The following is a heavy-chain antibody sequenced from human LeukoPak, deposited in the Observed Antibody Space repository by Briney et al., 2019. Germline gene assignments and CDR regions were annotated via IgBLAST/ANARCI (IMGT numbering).Heavy chain of an antibody. V-gene: IGHV4-38-2*02. CDR2: IYHSGST. D-gene: IGHD6-13*01. CDR1: GYSISSGYY. CDR3: AGGGSSSWYRRGEYSS. Sequence: SETLSLTCTVSGYSISSGYYWGWIRQPPGKGLAWIGIIYHSGSTYYNPSLKSRVTISVDTSKNQFSLKLSSVTAADTAVYYCAGGGSSSWYRRGEYSSWGQGTLVTVSS. J-gene: IGHJ5*02.